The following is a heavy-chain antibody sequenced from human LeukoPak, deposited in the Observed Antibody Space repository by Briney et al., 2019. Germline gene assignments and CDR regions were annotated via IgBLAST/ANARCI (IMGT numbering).Heavy chain of an antibody. CDR1: GYSISSGYY. J-gene: IGHJ4*02. V-gene: IGHV4-38-2*02. CDR2: IYHSGST. D-gene: IGHD2/OR15-2a*01. Sequence: PSETLSLTCTVSGYSISSGYYWGWIRQPPGKGLEWIGGIYHSGSTYYNPSLKSRVTISVDTSKNQFSLKLSSVTAADTAVYYCARESGPRLSEYYFDYWGQGTLVTVSS. CDR3: ARESGPRLSEYYFDY.